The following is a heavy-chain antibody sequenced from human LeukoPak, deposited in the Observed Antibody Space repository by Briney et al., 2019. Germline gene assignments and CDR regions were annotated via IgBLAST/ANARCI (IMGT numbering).Heavy chain of an antibody. V-gene: IGHV4-4*02. D-gene: IGHD5-12*01. CDR1: GGSISSSNW. Sequence: SETLSLTCAVSGGSISSSNWWSWVRQPPGKGLEWIGEIYHSGSTNYNPSLKSRVTISVDKSKNQFSLKLSSVTAADTAVYYCARVDQSGYDTRGWFDPWGQGTLVTVSS. J-gene: IGHJ5*02. CDR3: ARVDQSGYDTRGWFDP. CDR2: IYHSGST.